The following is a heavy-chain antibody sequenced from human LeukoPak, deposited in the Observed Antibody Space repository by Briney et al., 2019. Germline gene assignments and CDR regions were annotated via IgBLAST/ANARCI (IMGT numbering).Heavy chain of an antibody. CDR2: ISSSGSTI. CDR3: ARDHRGMVNCYYGMDV. D-gene: IGHD3-10*01. J-gene: IGHJ6*02. V-gene: IGHV3-48*03. CDR1: GFTFSSYE. Sequence: GGSLRLSCAASGFTFSSYEMNWVRQAPGKGLEWVSYISSSGSTIYYADSVKGRFTISRDNAKNSLYLQMNSLRAEDTAVYYCARDHRGMVNCYYGMDVWGQGTTVTVSS.